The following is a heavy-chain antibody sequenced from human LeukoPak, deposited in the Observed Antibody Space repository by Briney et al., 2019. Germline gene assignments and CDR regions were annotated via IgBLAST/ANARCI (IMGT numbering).Heavy chain of an antibody. CDR1: GGSFSGYY. CDR3: ARNHDYVLLDY. Sequence: SETLSLTCAVYGGSFSGYYWSWIRQPPGKGLEWIGEINHSGSTNYNPSLKSRVTISVDTSKNQFSLKLSSVTAADTTVYYCARNHDYVLLDYWGQGTLVTVSS. D-gene: IGHD3-16*01. J-gene: IGHJ4*02. CDR2: INHSGST. V-gene: IGHV4-34*01.